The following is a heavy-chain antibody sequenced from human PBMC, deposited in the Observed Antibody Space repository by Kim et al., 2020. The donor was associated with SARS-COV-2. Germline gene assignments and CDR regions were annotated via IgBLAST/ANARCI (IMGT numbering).Heavy chain of an antibody. J-gene: IGHJ4*02. CDR2: SYHSGNT. D-gene: IGHD6-13*01. Sequence: LRRTLSLTCTVSNGSFSSSNWWNWVRQPPGKGLEWIGESYHSGNTNYNPSLKSRVTISIDKSKNQFSLKLSSVTAADTAVYYCARTVTSAAAGDYWGQGTLVTVSS. CDR3: ARTVTSAAAGDY. V-gene: IGHV4-4*02. CDR1: NGSFSSSNW.